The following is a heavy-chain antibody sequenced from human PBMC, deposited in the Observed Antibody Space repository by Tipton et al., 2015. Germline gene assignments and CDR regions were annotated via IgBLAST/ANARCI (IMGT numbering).Heavy chain of an antibody. J-gene: IGHJ6*02. V-gene: IGHV4-61*01. CDR3: ARVGYYYGSGSYYHYYYYYGMDV. Sequence: TLSLTCTVSGGSVSSGSYFWTWIRQPPGKGLEWIGYIYYSGHTKYNPSLKSRVTISVDTSKNQFSLKLSSVTAADTAVYYCARVGYYYGSGSYYHYYYYYGMDVWGQGTTVTVSS. CDR2: IYYSGHT. CDR1: GGSVSSGSYF. D-gene: IGHD3-10*01.